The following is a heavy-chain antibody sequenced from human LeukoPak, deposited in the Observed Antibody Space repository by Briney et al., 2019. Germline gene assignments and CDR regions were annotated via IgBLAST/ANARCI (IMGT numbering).Heavy chain of an antibody. CDR3: ARVGTYGDLFDY. D-gene: IGHD4-17*01. CDR1: GGSISSSSYY. Sequence: PSETLSLTCTVSGGSISSSSYYWGWIRQPPGKGLEWIGSIYYSGNTYYNPSLKSRVTISVDTSKNQFSLKLSSVTAADTAVYYCARVGTYGDLFDYWGQGTLVTVSS. V-gene: IGHV4-39*07. J-gene: IGHJ4*02. CDR2: IYYSGNT.